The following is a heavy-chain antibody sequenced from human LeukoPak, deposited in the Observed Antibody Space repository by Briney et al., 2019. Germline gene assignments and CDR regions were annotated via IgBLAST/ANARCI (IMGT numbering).Heavy chain of an antibody. Sequence: SETLSLTCAVYGGSFSGYYWSWIRQPPGKGLEWIGEINHSGSTNYNPSLKSRVTISVDTSKNQFSLKLSSVTAADTAVYYCARRIAAADQYNWFDPWGQGTLVTVSS. V-gene: IGHV4-34*01. D-gene: IGHD6-13*01. CDR2: INHSGST. CDR1: GGSFSGYY. CDR3: ARRIAAADQYNWFDP. J-gene: IGHJ5*02.